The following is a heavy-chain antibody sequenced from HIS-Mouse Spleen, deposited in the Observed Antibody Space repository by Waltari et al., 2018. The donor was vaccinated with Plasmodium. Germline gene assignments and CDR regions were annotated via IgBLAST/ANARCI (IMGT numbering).Heavy chain of an antibody. CDR3: ARGQLGIDAFDI. CDR2: IGTAGDT. CDR1: GFTFSSYD. J-gene: IGHJ3*02. V-gene: IGHV3-13*01. Sequence: EVQLVESGGGLVQPGGSLRLSCAASGFTFSSYDMHWVRQATGKGLEWVLAIGTAGDTYYPGSVKGRFTISRENAKNSLYLQMNSLRAGDTAVYYCARGQLGIDAFDIWGQGTMVTVSS. D-gene: IGHD7-27*01.